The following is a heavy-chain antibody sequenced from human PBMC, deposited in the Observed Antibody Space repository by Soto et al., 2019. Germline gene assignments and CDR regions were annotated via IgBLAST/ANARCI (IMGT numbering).Heavy chain of an antibody. J-gene: IGHJ6*03. Sequence: QVQLVQSGAEVKKPGASVKVSCKASGYTFTSYGISWVRQAPGQGLEWMGWISAYNGNTNYAQKLQGRVTMTTDTSTSTAYRELRSLRSDDTAGYYCARAEQKYYYYYYYIDVWGKGTTVTVSS. V-gene: IGHV1-18*01. CDR3: ARAEQKYYYYYYYIDV. CDR1: GYTFTSYG. CDR2: ISAYNGNT.